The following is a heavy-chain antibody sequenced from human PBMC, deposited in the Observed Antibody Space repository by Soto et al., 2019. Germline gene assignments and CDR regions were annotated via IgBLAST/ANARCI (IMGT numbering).Heavy chain of an antibody. CDR3: ARTWYYYDSSGYYY. CDR1: GYTFTSYG. CDR2: ISAYNGNT. Sequence: GASVKVSCKASGYTFTSYGISWVRQAPGQGLEWMGWISAYNGNTNYAQKLQGRVTMTTDTSTSTAYMELRSLRSDDTAVYYCARTWYYYDSSGYYYWGQGTLVTVSS. J-gene: IGHJ4*02. V-gene: IGHV1-18*01. D-gene: IGHD3-22*01.